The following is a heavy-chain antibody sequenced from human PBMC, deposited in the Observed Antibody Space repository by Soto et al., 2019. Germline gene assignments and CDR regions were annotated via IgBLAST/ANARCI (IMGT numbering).Heavy chain of an antibody. Sequence: GGSLRLSCEASGFTFSSYGMHWIRQAPGKGLEWVAVISYDGSTIYYADSVKGRFTISRDNSKNTLYLQMNSLRPEDTAVYYCTRQGAARSWDYWGQGTLVTVSS. CDR3: TRQGAARSWDY. CDR2: ISYDGSTI. V-gene: IGHV3-30*03. D-gene: IGHD1-26*01. CDR1: GFTFSSYG. J-gene: IGHJ4*02.